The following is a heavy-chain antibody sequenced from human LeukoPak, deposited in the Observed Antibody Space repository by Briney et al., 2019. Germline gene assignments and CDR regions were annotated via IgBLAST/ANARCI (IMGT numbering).Heavy chain of an antibody. CDR2: INPNSGGT. J-gene: IGHJ5*02. Sequence: ASVKVSCKGSGYTFTGCCMHWVRHAPGQGLELMGLINPNSGGTNYSQKFQGRGTMTRDTSFSNAYLVRLRLRSDDAAVDYCAGANIAAARVFSPWGQGTLVTVSS. CDR3: AGANIAAARVFSP. D-gene: IGHD6-13*01. CDR1: GYTFTGCC. V-gene: IGHV1-2*02.